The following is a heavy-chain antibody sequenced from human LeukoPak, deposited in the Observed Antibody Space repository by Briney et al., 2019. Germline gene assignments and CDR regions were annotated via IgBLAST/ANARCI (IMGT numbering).Heavy chain of an antibody. J-gene: IGHJ6*02. CDR1: GGSFRGYY. CDR2: VKHPGGT. Sequence: PSETLSLTCGVVGGSFRGYYWTWIRQSPGEGLEWIGEVKHPGGTNYSTSLRGRVAISVDTSKNQFSLRLTSVTAADTSVFYCARGRGHSSGWGHYYYSLDVWGQGTAVTVS. D-gene: IGHD3-10*01. V-gene: IGHV4-34*01. CDR3: ARGRGHSSGWGHYYYSLDV.